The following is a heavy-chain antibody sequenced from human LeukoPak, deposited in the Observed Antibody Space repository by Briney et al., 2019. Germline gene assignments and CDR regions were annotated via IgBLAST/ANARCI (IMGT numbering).Heavy chain of an antibody. CDR3: VRLRNGDYYPLDY. CDR1: GFTFSSYE. V-gene: IGHV3-48*03. D-gene: IGHD4-17*01. CDR2: ISSSGATI. J-gene: IGHJ4*02. Sequence: AGSLSLSCAASGFTFSSYEMSWVRQAPGKGLEWVSYISSSGATIYYADSVNGRFTISRDNAKNSLYLQMTGLRAGDTAVYYCVRLRNGDYYPLDYWGQGTLVTVSS.